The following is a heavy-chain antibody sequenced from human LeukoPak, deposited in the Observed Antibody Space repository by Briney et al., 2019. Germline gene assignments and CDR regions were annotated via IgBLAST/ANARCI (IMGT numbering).Heavy chain of an antibody. J-gene: IGHJ5*02. V-gene: IGHV4-4*07. D-gene: IGHD3-22*01. CDR1: GGSISSYY. CDR2: IYTSGST. CDR3: ARDRLGEYYYDSSGYYYRNSWFDP. Sequence: ASETLSLTCTVSGGSISSYYWSWIRQPAGKGLEWIGRIYTSGSTNYNPSLKSRVTMSVDTSKNQFSLKLSSVTAADTAVYYCARDRLGEYYYDSSGYYYRNSWFDPWGQGTLVTVSS.